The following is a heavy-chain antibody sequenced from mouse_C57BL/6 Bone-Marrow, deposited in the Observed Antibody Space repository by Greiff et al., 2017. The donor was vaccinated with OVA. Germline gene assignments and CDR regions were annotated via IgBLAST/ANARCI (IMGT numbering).Heavy chain of an antibody. Sequence: EVQLVESGGGLVQPKGSLKLSCAASVFSFNTYAMNWVRHAPGKCLEWVARIGSKSNNYATYYTDSVKDRFTISRDDSESMLYLQMNNLKTEDTAVYYCVRGNFASWGQGTLVTVSA. J-gene: IGHJ3*01. CDR2: IGSKSNNYAT. V-gene: IGHV10-1*01. CDR1: VFSFNTYA. D-gene: IGHD2-1*01. CDR3: VRGNFAS.